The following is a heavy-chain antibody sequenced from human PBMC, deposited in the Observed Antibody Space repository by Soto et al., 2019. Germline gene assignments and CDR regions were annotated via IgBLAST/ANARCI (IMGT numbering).Heavy chain of an antibody. CDR2: IKSKTDGGTT. J-gene: IGHJ6*03. CDR3: TTDRHCSGRSCLYYYYYMDV. Sequence: EVQLVESGGGLVKPGGSLRLSCAASGFTFSNAWMSWVRQAPGKGLEWVGRIKSKTDGGTTDYAAPVKGRFTISRDDSKNTLYLQMNSLKTEDTAVYYCTTDRHCSGRSCLYYYYYMDVWGKGTTVTVSS. V-gene: IGHV3-15*01. D-gene: IGHD2-15*01. CDR1: GFTFSNAW.